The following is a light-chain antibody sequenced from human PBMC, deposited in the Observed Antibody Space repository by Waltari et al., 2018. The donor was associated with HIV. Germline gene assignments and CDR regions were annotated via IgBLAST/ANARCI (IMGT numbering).Light chain of an antibody. V-gene: IGKV4-1*01. J-gene: IGKJ4*01. CDR2: WAS. CDR3: QQHYDSPLT. Sequence: DIVMTQSPDSPAVSLGERATINCKSSQSVFKSSDNKNYLAWYQQKPGQPPKLLISWASIRESGVPDRFSGSGSGTDFTLTISSLQAEDAAVYYCQQHYDSPLTFGGGTKVEI. CDR1: QSVFKSSDNKNY.